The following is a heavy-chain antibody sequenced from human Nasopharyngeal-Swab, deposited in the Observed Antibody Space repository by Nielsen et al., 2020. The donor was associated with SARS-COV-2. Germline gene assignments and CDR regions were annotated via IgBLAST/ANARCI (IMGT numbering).Heavy chain of an antibody. CDR3: ARGGGRGYSFDY. Sequence: SVKVSCKTSGYTFTGYYMHWVRQAPGQGLEWMGRIIPILGIANYAQKFQGRVTITADKSTSTAYMELSSLRSEDTAVYYCARGGGRGYSFDYWGQGTLVTVSS. D-gene: IGHD5-18*01. CDR2: IIPILGIA. CDR1: GYTFTGYY. J-gene: IGHJ4*02. V-gene: IGHV1-69*04.